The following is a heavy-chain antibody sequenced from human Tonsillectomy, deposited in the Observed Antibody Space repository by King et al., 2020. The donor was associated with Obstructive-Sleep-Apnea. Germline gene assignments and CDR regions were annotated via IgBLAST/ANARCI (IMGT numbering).Heavy chain of an antibody. CDR3: ARVSYGVDPTPFDY. Sequence: DVQLVESGGGLVKPGGSLRLSCATSGFTLSSHTMSWVRQAPGGGLEWVSSISISISDIHYGDSGRGRFTKPRDNAKKSLFLQMNRLRAEETAVYYCARVSYGVDPTPFDYWGQGILVIVSS. J-gene: IGHJ4*02. CDR2: ISISISDI. D-gene: IGHD2-15*01. V-gene: IGHV3-21*01. CDR1: GFTLSSHT.